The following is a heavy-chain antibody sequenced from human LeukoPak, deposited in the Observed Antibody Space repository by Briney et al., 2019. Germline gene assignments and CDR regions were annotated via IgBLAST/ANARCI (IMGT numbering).Heavy chain of an antibody. CDR3: ARGGEFHCSSTSCYGGGFDY. CDR2: IRYDGSNK. V-gene: IGHV3-33*01. Sequence: GGSLRLSCAASGFTFSSYGMHWVRQAPGKGLEWVAVIRYDGSNKYYADSVKGRFTISRDNSKNTLYLQMNSLRAEDTAVYYCARGGEFHCSSTSCYGGGFDYWGQGTLVTVSS. J-gene: IGHJ4*02. CDR1: GFTFSSYG. D-gene: IGHD2-2*01.